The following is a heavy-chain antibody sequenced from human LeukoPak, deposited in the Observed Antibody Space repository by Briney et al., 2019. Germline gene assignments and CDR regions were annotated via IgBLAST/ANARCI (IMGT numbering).Heavy chain of an antibody. CDR2: MNPNSGNT. CDR3: ARAMEGYFDY. J-gene: IGHJ4*02. Sequence: ASVKVSFKASGGTFSSYAISWVRQAPGQGLEWMGWMNPNSGNTGYAQKFQGRVTITTNTSISTAYMELSSLRSEDTAVYYCARAMEGYFDYWGQGTLVTVSS. D-gene: IGHD3-3*01. V-gene: IGHV1-8*03. CDR1: GGTFSSYA.